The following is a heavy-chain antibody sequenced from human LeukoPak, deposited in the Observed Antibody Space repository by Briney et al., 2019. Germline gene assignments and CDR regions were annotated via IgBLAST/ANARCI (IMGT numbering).Heavy chain of an antibody. J-gene: IGHJ4*02. CDR3: AREVHAAVTDFDY. CDR2: IKEDGSEK. D-gene: IGHD6-13*01. Sequence: PGGSLRLSCAASGFTFSRHWMSWVRQAPGKGLEWVANIKEDGSEKYYVDSMKGRFTISRDNARNSLYLQMNSLRAEDTAVYYCAREVHAAVTDFDYWGQGTLVTDSS. V-gene: IGHV3-7*01. CDR1: GFTFSRHW.